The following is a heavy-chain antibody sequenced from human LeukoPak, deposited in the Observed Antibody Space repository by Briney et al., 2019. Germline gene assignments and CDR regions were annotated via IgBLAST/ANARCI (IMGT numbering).Heavy chain of an antibody. CDR2: IDPSDSYT. D-gene: IGHD3-3*01. V-gene: IGHV5-10-1*01. CDR3: ARIGGSGYVVDY. J-gene: IGHJ4*02. Sequence: GESLKVSCKGSGYSFTSYWISWVRQMPGKGLEWMGRIDPSDSYTNYSPSFQGHVTISADKSISTAYLQWSSLKASDTAMYYCARIGGSGYVVDYWGQGTLVTVSS. CDR1: GYSFTSYW.